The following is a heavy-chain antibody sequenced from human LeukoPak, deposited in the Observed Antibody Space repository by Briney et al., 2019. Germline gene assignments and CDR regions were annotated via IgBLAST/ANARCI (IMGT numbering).Heavy chain of an antibody. Sequence: PGGSLRLSCAASGFILSSYDMHWVRQAPGKGLEWVAIIWYDGSNKYYADSVKDRFTISRDNSKNTLYLQMNSLRAEDTAVYYCARDMDDRSGYFYPWGQGTLVTVSS. CDR1: GFILSSYD. V-gene: IGHV3-33*01. CDR2: IWYDGSNK. J-gene: IGHJ5*02. D-gene: IGHD3-22*01. CDR3: ARDMDDRSGYFYP.